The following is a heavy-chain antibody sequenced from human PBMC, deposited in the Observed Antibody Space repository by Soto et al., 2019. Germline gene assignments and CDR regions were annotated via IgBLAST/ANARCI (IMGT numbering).Heavy chain of an antibody. J-gene: IGHJ4*02. D-gene: IGHD6-13*01. V-gene: IGHV4-4*02. Sequence: PSETLSLTCAVSGDSISSSNWWSWVRQAPGKGLEWIGEIYHRGSTNYNPSLKSRVTISVDKSKNQFSLKLTSVTAADTAVYYCTRVAAAGASAAAGASDYWGQGTLVIVSS. CDR1: GDSISSSNW. CDR2: IYHRGST. CDR3: TRVAAAGASAAAGASDY.